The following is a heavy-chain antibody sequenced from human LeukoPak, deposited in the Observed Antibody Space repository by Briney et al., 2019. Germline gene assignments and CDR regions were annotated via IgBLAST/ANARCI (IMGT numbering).Heavy chain of an antibody. CDR3: AKESLEYYYGSGSYPDY. J-gene: IGHJ4*02. V-gene: IGHV3-30*18. Sequence: PGRSLRLSCAASGFTFSSYGVHWVRQAPGKGLEWVAVISYDGSNKYYADSVKGRFTISRDNSKNTLYLQMNSLRAEDTAVYYCAKESLEYYYGSGSYPDYWGQGTLVTVSS. CDR1: GFTFSSYG. CDR2: ISYDGSNK. D-gene: IGHD3-10*01.